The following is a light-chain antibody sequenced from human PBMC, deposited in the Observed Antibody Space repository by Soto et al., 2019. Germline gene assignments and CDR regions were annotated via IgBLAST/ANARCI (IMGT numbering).Light chain of an antibody. J-gene: IGKJ5*01. CDR1: QSVSNS. CDR2: GAS. V-gene: IGKV3-15*01. Sequence: EIVMTQSPATLSVSPGERATLSCRASQSVSNSVAWYQQKAGQAPRLLIHGASTRATGIPARFSGSGSGTEFTLTISSLQSEDFAVYYCQQYNNWPPITFGQGTRLEIK. CDR3: QQYNNWPPIT.